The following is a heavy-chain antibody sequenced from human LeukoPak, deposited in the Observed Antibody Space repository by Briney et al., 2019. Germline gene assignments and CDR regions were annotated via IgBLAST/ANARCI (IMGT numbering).Heavy chain of an antibody. Sequence: GGSLRLSCAASGFTFSSYAMHWVRQAPGKGLEWVAVISYDGSNKHYADSVKGRFTISGDNSKNTLYLQMNSLRAEDTAVYYCATASYYDILTGQTDYWGQGTLVTVSS. J-gene: IGHJ4*02. CDR3: ATASYYDILTGQTDY. D-gene: IGHD3-9*01. CDR1: GFTFSSYA. V-gene: IGHV3-30-3*01. CDR2: ISYDGSNK.